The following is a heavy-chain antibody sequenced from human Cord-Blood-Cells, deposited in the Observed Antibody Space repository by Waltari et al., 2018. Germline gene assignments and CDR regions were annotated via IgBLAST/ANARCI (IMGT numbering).Heavy chain of an antibody. CDR1: GGSISSSSYY. CDR3: ARQDVSGAAAEYFQH. Sequence: QLQLQESGPGLVKPSETLSLTCTVSGGSISSSSYYWGWIRQPPGKGLEWIGRNYYSGGTYYNPSLKSRVTISVDTSKNQFSLKLSSVTAADTAVYYCARQDVSGAAAEYFQHWGQGTLVTVSS. D-gene: IGHD6-13*01. CDR2: NYYSGGT. V-gene: IGHV4-39*01. J-gene: IGHJ1*01.